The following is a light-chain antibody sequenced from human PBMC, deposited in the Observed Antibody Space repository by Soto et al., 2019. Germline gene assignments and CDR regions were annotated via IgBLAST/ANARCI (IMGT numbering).Light chain of an antibody. CDR3: SSYTSSSNVV. CDR1: SSDVGGYNY. J-gene: IGLJ2*01. V-gene: IGLV2-14*01. CDR2: EVS. Sequence: QSVLTQPASVSGSPGQSITISCTGTSSDVGGYNYVSWYQQHPGKAPKLMIYEVSNRPSGVSNRFSGSKSGNTASLTISGLQAEDEADYYCSSYTSSSNVVFGGGPKLNVL.